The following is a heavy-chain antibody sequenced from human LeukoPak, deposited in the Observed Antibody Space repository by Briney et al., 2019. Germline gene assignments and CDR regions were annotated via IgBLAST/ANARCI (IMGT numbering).Heavy chain of an antibody. CDR2: ISGSGATT. D-gene: IGHD3-22*01. J-gene: IGHJ4*02. CDR1: GFTLREYA. CDR3: ATDYYDRSGDYTVDY. Sequence: PGGSLRLSCAASGFTLREYAMSWVRQAPGKGLEGVSVISGSGATTHYADSVKGRFTISRDNSRNTVYLHLNSLSAEDTAIYYCATDYYDRSGDYTVDYWGQGTLVTVSS. V-gene: IGHV3-23*01.